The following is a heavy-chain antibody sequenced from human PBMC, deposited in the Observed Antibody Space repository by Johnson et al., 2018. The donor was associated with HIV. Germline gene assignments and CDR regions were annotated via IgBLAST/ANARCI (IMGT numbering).Heavy chain of an antibody. Sequence: QVQLVESGGGVVQPGGSLRLSCAASGFTFSTYALHWVRQAPGKGLEWVAVISYDGSNKYYADSVKGRFTISRDNSKNTLYLQMNSLRAEDTAVYYCARVRRSGTYYVDAFDIWGQGTMVTVSS. CDR1: GFTFSTYA. J-gene: IGHJ3*02. D-gene: IGHD1-26*01. V-gene: IGHV3-30*04. CDR2: ISYDGSNK. CDR3: ARVRRSGTYYVDAFDI.